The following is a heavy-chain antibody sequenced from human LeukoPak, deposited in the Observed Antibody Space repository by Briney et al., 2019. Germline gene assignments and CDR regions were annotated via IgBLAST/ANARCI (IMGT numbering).Heavy chain of an antibody. CDR3: AKDRQSRWLGSRTDY. V-gene: IGHV3-30*18. CDR1: GFTFSSYG. CDR2: ISYDGSNK. J-gene: IGHJ4*02. D-gene: IGHD2-15*01. Sequence: GGSLRLSCAASGFTFSSYGMHWVRQAPGKGLEWVAVISYDGSNKYYADSVKGRFTISRDNSKNTLYLQMSSLRAEDTAVYYCAKDRQSRWLGSRTDYWGQGTLVTVSS.